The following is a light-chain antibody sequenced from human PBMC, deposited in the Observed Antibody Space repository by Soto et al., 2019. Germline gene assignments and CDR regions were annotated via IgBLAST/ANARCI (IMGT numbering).Light chain of an antibody. V-gene: IGLV1-44*01. CDR3: AAWDDSLNGHYV. CDR2: SNN. CDR1: NSNIGSNT. Sequence: QPVLTNALSATRAPRGGVPISCSRSNSNIGSNTVNWYQQLPGTAPKLLIYSNNQRPSGVPDRFSGSKSGTSASLAISGLQSEDEADYYCAAWDDSLNGHYVFGTGTKVTVL. J-gene: IGLJ1*01.